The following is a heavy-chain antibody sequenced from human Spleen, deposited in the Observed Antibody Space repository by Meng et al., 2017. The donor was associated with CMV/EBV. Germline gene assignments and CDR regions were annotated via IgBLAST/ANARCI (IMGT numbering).Heavy chain of an antibody. CDR1: CFSFGVFA. Sequence: SFFASCFSFGVFALFWVRRAPGKGLEWVAGISYDGGNEDYADSVKGRFAISRDNSKNTLYLQMNSLRPDDTAVYYCARAMTTVAPGDSWGQGTLVTVSS. CDR3: ARAMTTVAPGDS. V-gene: IGHV3-30*09. J-gene: IGHJ4*02. CDR2: ISYDGGNE. D-gene: IGHD4-23*01.